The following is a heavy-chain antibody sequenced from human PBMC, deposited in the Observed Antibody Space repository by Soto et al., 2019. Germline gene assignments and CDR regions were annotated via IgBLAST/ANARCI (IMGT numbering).Heavy chain of an antibody. D-gene: IGHD3-22*01. CDR2: IIPILGIA. CDR1: GGTFSSYT. Sequence: SVKVSCKASGGTFSSYTISWVRQAPGQGLEWMGRIIPILGIANYAQKFQGRVTITADKSTSTAYMELSSLRSEDTAVYYCASTSYYYDSSGYPDYWGQGTLVTVSS. V-gene: IGHV1-69*02. J-gene: IGHJ4*02. CDR3: ASTSYYYDSSGYPDY.